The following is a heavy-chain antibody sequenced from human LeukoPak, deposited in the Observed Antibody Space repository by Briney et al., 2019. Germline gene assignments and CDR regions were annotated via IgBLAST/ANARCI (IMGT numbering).Heavy chain of an antibody. CDR3: ARGGGSYPFFDY. V-gene: IGHV3-48*03. D-gene: IGHD1-26*01. CDR2: SSNSGSTI. Sequence: PGGSLRLSCAASGFTFGIYEMNWVRQAPGKGLEWISYSSNSGSTIYYADSVKGRFTISRGNAKNSLYLQMNSLRAEDTAVYYCARGGGSYPFFDYWGQGTLVTVSS. J-gene: IGHJ4*02. CDR1: GFTFGIYE.